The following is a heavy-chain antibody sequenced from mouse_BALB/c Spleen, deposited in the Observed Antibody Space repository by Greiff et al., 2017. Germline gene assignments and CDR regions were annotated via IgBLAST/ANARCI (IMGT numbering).Heavy chain of an antibody. J-gene: IGHJ1*01. CDR1: GFSLTGYG. Sequence: VQVVESGPGLVAPSQSLSITCTVSGFSLTGYGVNWVRQPPGKGLEWLGMIWGDGSTDYNSDLKSRLSISKDNSKSQVFLKMNSLQTDDTARYYCARVGHYDGSGGWYFDVWGAGTTVTVSS. CDR3: ARVGHYDGSGGWYFDV. CDR2: IWGDGST. D-gene: IGHD1-2*01. V-gene: IGHV2-6-7*01.